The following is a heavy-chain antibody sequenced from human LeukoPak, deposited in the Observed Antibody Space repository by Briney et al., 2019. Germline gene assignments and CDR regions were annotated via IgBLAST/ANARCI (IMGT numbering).Heavy chain of an antibody. J-gene: IGHJ4*02. V-gene: IGHV3-11*01. CDR2: ITVSGSST. CDR3: ARGSVVAANFDF. Sequence: GGSLRLSCAASGFTFSDYYMSWIRQAPGKGLEWVSSITVSGSSTYNADSVKGRFTISRDNAKNSLYLQMNSLRAEDTAVYYCARGSVVAANFDFWGQGTLVTVSS. D-gene: IGHD2-15*01. CDR1: GFTFSDYY.